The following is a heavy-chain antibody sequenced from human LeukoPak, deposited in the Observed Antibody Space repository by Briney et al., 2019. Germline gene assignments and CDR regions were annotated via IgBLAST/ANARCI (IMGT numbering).Heavy chain of an antibody. Sequence: SETLSLTCTVSGGSTSSSNYYSVSIRQPPGKGLEWIGSIYFSGSTYYSPSLKSRATLSIDTSKNQFSLKLTSVTAAYTVVYYCARRPTTSIVVATTKYCEHWGQGTLVTVSS. J-gene: IGHJ4*02. CDR3: ARRPTTSIVVATTKYCEH. V-gene: IGHV4-39*01. D-gene: IGHD1-26*01. CDR1: GGSTSSSNYY. CDR2: IYFSGST.